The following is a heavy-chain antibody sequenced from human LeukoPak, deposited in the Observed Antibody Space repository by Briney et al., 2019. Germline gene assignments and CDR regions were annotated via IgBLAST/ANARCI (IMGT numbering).Heavy chain of an antibody. J-gene: IGHJ5*02. CDR2: IYYSGST. CDR3: ARVPLERLYNNWFDP. V-gene: IGHV4-59*01. CDR1: GGSISSYY. Sequence: SETLSLTCTVSGGSISSYYWSWIRQPPGKGLEWIGYIYYSGSTNYNPSLKSRVIISVDTSKNQFSLEVSSVTAADTAVYYCARVPLERLYNNWFDPWGQGTLVTVSS. D-gene: IGHD1-1*01.